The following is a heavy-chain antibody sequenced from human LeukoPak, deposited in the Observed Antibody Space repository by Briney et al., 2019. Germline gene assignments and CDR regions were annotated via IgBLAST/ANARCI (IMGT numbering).Heavy chain of an antibody. V-gene: IGHV4-39*07. J-gene: IGHJ4*02. CDR2: IYSSGRT. CDR3: ARGLYGLSDY. Sequence: SETLSLTCTVSGGSISSSSYYWGWIRQPPGKSLEWIGRIYSSGRTGYNPSLKSRVTLSVDTSKNQFSLKLSSMTAADTAMYYCARGLYGLSDYWGQGALVTVSS. CDR1: GGSISSSSYY. D-gene: IGHD4-17*01.